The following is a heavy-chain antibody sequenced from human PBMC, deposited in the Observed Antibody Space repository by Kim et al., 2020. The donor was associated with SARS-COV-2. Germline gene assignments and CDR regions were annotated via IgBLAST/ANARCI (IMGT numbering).Heavy chain of an antibody. CDR1: GGSVSSGSYY. Sequence: SETLSLTCTVSGGSVSSGSYYWSWIRQPPGKGLEWIGYIYYSGSTNYNPSLKSRVTISVDTSKNQFSLKLSSVTAAETAVYYCARYSSSYNWFDPWGQGTLVTVSS. CDR2: IYYSGST. D-gene: IGHD6-13*01. J-gene: IGHJ5*02. V-gene: IGHV4-61*01. CDR3: ARYSSSYNWFDP.